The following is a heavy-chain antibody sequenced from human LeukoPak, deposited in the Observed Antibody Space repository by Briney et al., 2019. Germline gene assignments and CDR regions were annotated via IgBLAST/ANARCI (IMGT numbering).Heavy chain of an antibody. D-gene: IGHD4-17*01. CDR3: AKGTTVTPNY. J-gene: IGHJ4*02. CDR2: IWYDGSNK. CDR1: GFTFSSYG. Sequence: GGPLRLFCAASGFTFSSYGMHWVRQAPGKGLVGVAFIWYDGSNKYYADSVKGRFTISRDNSKNTLYLQMNSLRAEDTAVYYCAKGTTVTPNYWGQGTLVTVSS. V-gene: IGHV3-30*02.